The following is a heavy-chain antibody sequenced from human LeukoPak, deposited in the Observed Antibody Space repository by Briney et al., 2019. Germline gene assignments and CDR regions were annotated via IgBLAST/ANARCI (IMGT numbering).Heavy chain of an antibody. CDR2: IRSKANSYAT. D-gene: IGHD2-2*01. CDR3: TTYYASEAFDI. J-gene: IGHJ3*02. CDR1: GFTFSGSA. V-gene: IGHV3-73*01. Sequence: PGGSLRLSCAASGFTFSGSAMHRVRQASGKGLEWVGRIRSKANSYATAYAASVKGRFTISRDDSKNTAYLQMNSLKTEDTAVYYCTTYYASEAFDIWGQGTMVTVSS.